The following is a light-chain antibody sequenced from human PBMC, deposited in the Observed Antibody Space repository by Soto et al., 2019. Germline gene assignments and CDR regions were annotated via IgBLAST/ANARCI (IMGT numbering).Light chain of an antibody. V-gene: IGKV1-39*01. Sequence: DDQMLKAPSTLPASIRARVTVTCRASQSIRGYLNWYQHKPGTAPKLLIFAASRLQTGVPLRFSGSGSGTNFTLTISRLQPDDFATYSCQQTYRNSVPFRGGTKVDIK. CDR2: AAS. CDR1: QSIRGY. CDR3: QQTYRNSVP. J-gene: IGKJ4*02.